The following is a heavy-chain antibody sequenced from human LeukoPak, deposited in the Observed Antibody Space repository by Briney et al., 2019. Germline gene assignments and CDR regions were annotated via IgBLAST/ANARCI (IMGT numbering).Heavy chain of an antibody. CDR2: ISASGSSI. Sequence: GGSLRLSCAASGFTFSEYYMSWLRQAPGKGLEGISYISASGSSIQYAVSVKGRFTISRDNAKNSLFLQMHSLRAEDTAVYYYARTSSALLDYWGQGTLVTVSS. CDR3: ARTSSALLDY. CDR1: GFTFSEYY. V-gene: IGHV3-11*04. J-gene: IGHJ4*02. D-gene: IGHD3-16*01.